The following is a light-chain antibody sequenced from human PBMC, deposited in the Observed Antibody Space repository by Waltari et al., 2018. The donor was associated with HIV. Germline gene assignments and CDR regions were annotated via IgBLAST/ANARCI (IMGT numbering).Light chain of an antibody. CDR1: RFGDTS. Sequence: SYEVTQPPPVSVSPGQTDTITCSGDRFGDTSVTWYHLKPGRSPVLVIYHSRMRPSGIPERFSGSSSGNTATLTISGTQTMDEADYYCQAWYTATEVFGAGTRVTVL. CDR2: HSR. V-gene: IGLV3-1*01. CDR3: QAWYTATEV. J-gene: IGLJ1*01.